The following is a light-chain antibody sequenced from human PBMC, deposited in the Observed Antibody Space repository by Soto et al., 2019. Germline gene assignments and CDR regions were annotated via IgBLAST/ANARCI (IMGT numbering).Light chain of an antibody. J-gene: IGKJ3*01. CDR1: QSVSSY. V-gene: IGKV1-39*01. CDR3: QHSYSTPPFT. CDR2: ETS. Sequence: DIQMTQSPSPLCASVGDRVDITCRTSQSVSSYLNRYQAKPGKAPKLLIFETSNLESGVPSRFSSSGSGTDFTLTLSSLQPEDSATYYCQHSYSTPPFTFGPGTRVDI.